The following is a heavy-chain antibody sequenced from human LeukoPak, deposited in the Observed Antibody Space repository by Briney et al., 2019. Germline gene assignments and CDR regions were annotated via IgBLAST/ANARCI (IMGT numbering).Heavy chain of an antibody. Sequence: GGSLRLSCAASGFTFSTYVIHWVRQAPGKGLEWVALIWHDGSNKYYGDSVKDRFTISRDNSKNTLYLQMDSLRDEDTAVYYCAGDRGYTYGHPLDYWGQGTLVTVSS. V-gene: IGHV3-33*01. CDR1: GFTFSTYV. D-gene: IGHD5-18*01. CDR3: AGDRGYTYGHPLDY. J-gene: IGHJ4*02. CDR2: IWHDGSNK.